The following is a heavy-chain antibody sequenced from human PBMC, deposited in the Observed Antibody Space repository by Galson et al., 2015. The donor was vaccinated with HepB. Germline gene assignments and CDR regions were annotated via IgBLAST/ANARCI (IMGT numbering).Heavy chain of an antibody. CDR3: ARELVGKTMFGAVEF. CDR1: GFTFNDYY. D-gene: IGHD3-3*01. J-gene: IGHJ4*02. Sequence: SLRLSCAASGFTFNDYYMNWIRQAPGKGLEWVSYIDDSGSDIYYSDSVRGRFTISRDNAKNSLYLQMNSLRAEDTAVYYCARELVGKTMFGAVEFWGQGTLVTVSS. V-gene: IGHV3-11*01. CDR2: IDDSGSDI.